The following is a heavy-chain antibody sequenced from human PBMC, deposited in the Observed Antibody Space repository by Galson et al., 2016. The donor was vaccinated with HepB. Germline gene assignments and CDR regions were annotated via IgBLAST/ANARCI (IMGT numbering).Heavy chain of an antibody. Sequence: SETLSLTCAVSGGSIRSSSWWSWVRQPPGKGLEWIGEIYHSGSTNYKQSLKSRVTMSVDKSKNQFSLKLSSVTAADTAVYYCAARGYYYGSGSYPFDYWGQGALVIVSS. CDR1: GGSIRSSSW. CDR3: AARGYYYGSGSYPFDY. V-gene: IGHV4-4*02. D-gene: IGHD3-10*01. J-gene: IGHJ4*02. CDR2: IYHSGST.